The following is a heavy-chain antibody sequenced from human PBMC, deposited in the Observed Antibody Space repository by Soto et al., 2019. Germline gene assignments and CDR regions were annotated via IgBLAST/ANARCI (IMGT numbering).Heavy chain of an antibody. Sequence: PSQTLSLTCAISGDSVSSNSAAWNWIRQSPSRGLEWLGRTYYRSKWYNDYAVSVKSRITINPDTSKNQFSLQLNSVTPEDTAVYYCARARLFSGYSYGYSGNWFDPWGQGTLVTVSS. CDR3: ARARLFSGYSYGYSGNWFDP. J-gene: IGHJ5*02. V-gene: IGHV6-1*01. D-gene: IGHD5-18*01. CDR1: GDSVSSNSAA. CDR2: TYYRSKWYN.